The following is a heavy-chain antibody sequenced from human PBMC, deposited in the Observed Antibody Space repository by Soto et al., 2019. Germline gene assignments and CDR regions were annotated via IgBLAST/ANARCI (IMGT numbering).Heavy chain of an antibody. J-gene: IGHJ5*02. CDR3: ARVGATYYYDISGYGGWFDP. D-gene: IGHD3-22*01. V-gene: IGHV1-69*01. Sequence: QVQLVQSGAEVKKPGSSVKVSCKASGGTFSSYAISWVRQAPGQGLEWMGGIIPIFGTANYAQKFQGRVTITADESTSTAYMELSSLRSEDTAVYYCARVGATYYYDISGYGGWFDPWGQGTLVTVSS. CDR1: GGTFSSYA. CDR2: IIPIFGTA.